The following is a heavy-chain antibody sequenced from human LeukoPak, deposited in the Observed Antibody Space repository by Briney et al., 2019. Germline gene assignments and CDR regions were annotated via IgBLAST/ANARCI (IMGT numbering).Heavy chain of an antibody. V-gene: IGHV4-39*02. CDR1: GGSISSSSYY. D-gene: IGHD5-24*01. CDR2: IYYSGST. CDR3: ARDVPVETSDAFDI. Sequence: SETLSLTCTVSGGSISSSSYYWGWIRQPPGKGLEWIGSIYYSGSTYYNPSLKSRVTISVDTSKNQFSLKLSSVTAADTAVYYCARDVPVETSDAFDIWGQGTMVTVSP. J-gene: IGHJ3*02.